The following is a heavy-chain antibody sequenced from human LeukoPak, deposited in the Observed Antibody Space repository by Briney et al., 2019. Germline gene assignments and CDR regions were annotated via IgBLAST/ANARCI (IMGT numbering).Heavy chain of an antibody. V-gene: IGHV3-23*01. CDR1: GYPFSTNA. D-gene: IGHD5-24*01. CDR2: SGTYGRT. J-gene: IGHJ3*02. CDR3: ARGMDGYGPDAFDI. Sequence: GGSLRLSCAASGYPFSTNAMNWVRQAPGKGLEWVSVSGTYGRTQYADSVKGRFTISRDSSKNTLYLQINSLRVEDTAVYYCARGMDGYGPDAFDIWGQGTMVTVSS.